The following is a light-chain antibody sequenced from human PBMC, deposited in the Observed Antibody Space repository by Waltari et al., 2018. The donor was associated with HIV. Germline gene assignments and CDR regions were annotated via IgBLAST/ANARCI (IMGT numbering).Light chain of an antibody. Sequence: QSALTQPPSASGSPGQSVTISCTGTSSDVGGSQYVSWYQQHPGKAPKLMIYEVNKRPAGVPDRFSGSKSANTAPLTVSGLQADDEAEYYCNSYAGSNNWVFGGGTKLTVL. CDR1: SSDVGGSQY. V-gene: IGLV2-8*01. CDR3: NSYAGSNNWV. CDR2: EVN. J-gene: IGLJ3*02.